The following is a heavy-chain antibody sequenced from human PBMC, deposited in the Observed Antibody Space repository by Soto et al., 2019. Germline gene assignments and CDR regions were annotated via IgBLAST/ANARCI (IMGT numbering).Heavy chain of an antibody. CDR2: ISYKGDTT. J-gene: IGHJ5*02. CDR1: GFTLSDYS. D-gene: IGHD2-2*01. CDR3: AKDTVPVATPWFDP. Sequence: PGGSLRLSCAASGFTLSDYSMHWVRQAAGKGLEYVSAISYKGDTTYYANSVKGRFTISRDNSKNTLYLQMGSLRAEDTAVYYCAKDTVPVATPWFDPWGQGTLVTVSS. V-gene: IGHV3-64*01.